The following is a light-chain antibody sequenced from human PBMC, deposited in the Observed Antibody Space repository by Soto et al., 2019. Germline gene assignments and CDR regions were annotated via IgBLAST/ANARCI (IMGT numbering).Light chain of an antibody. V-gene: IGLV2-14*01. CDR3: NSYTTTSARV. CDR2: EVI. Sequence: QSALTQPASVSGSPGQSITISCTGTSNDVGAFNYVSWYKQHPGKATKVIIYEVINRPSGVSNRFSCSKSGNTASLTISGLQAEDEADYYCNSYTTTSARVFGGGTKLTVL. J-gene: IGLJ3*02. CDR1: SNDVGAFNY.